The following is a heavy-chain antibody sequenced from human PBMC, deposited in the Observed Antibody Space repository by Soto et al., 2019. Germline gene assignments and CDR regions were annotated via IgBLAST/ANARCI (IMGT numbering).Heavy chain of an antibody. J-gene: IGHJ4*02. CDR1: GFTFSSYG. V-gene: IGHV3-33*01. D-gene: IGHD4-17*01. Sequence: QVQLVESGGGVVQPGRSLRLSCAASGFTFSSYGMHWVRQAPGKGLEWVAVIWYDGSNKYYADSVKGRFTISRDNSKNTLYLQRNSLRAEDTAVYYCARDADYGDYGNYFDYWGQGTLVTVSS. CDR2: IWYDGSNK. CDR3: ARDADYGDYGNYFDY.